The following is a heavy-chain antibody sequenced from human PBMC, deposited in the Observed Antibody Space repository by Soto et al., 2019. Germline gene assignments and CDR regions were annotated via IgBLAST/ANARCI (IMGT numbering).Heavy chain of an antibody. J-gene: IGHJ3*02. CDR1: GFTFTSYG. Sequence: ASVTVYCQTSGFTFTSYGISWVRQAPGQGLEWMGWINPNSGGTNYAQKFQGWVTMTRDTSISTAYMELSRLRSDDTAVYYCARSAVAADAFDIWGQGTMVTVSS. CDR3: ARSAVAADAFDI. D-gene: IGHD6-19*01. V-gene: IGHV1-2*04. CDR2: INPNSGGT.